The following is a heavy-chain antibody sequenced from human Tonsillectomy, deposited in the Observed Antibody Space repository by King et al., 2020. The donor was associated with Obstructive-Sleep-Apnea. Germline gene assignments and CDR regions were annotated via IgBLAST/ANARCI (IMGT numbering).Heavy chain of an antibody. CDR1: GFTFISYS. CDR3: ARTLLYYYGMDV. Sequence: DVQLVESGGGLVQPGGSLRLSCAASGFTFISYSMNWVRQAPGTGLELGSYISHSSSTLYYADSVKGRFTISRDNAKNSLYLQMNSLRAEDTAVYYCARTLLYYYGMDVWGQGTTVTVSS. CDR2: ISHSSSTL. V-gene: IGHV3-48*04. J-gene: IGHJ6*02.